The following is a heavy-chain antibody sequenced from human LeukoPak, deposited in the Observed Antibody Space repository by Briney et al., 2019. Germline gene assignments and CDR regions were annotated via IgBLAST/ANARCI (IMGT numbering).Heavy chain of an antibody. D-gene: IGHD5-18*01. CDR1: GGSFSGYY. CDR2: INHSGST. J-gene: IGHJ6*03. V-gene: IGHV4-34*01. Sequence: SETLSLTCAVYGGSFSGYYWSGIRQPPGKGLEWIGEINHSGSTNYNPSLKSRVTISVDTSKNQFSLKLSSVTAADTAVYYCARGCGCSYGNYYYYYYMDVWGKGTTVTVSS. CDR3: ARGCGCSYGNYYYYYYMDV.